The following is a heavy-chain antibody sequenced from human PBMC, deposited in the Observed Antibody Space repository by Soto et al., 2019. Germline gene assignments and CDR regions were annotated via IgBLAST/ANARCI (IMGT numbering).Heavy chain of an antibody. V-gene: IGHV1-69*13. D-gene: IGHD5-18*01. CDR3: ARGATPLTWIQLWRNAFDI. CDR2: IIPIFGTA. J-gene: IGHJ3*02. CDR1: GGTFSSYA. Sequence: SVKVSCKASGGTFSSYAISWVRQAPGQGLEWMGGIIPIFGTANYAQKFQGRVTITADESTSTAYMELSSLRSEDTAVYYCARGATPLTWIQLWRNAFDIWGQGTMVTVSS.